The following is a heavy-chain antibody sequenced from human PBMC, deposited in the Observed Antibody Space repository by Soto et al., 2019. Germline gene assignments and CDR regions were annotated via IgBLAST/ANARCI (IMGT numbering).Heavy chain of an antibody. J-gene: IGHJ5*02. D-gene: IGHD2-15*01. Sequence: TSETLSLTCTVSGGAISSYYWSWLRQPPGKGLEWIGYIYYSGSTNYTPSLKSRVTISVDTSKNQFSLKLSSVTAADTAVYYCAGGGYCSGGSCYWFDPWGQGTLVTVS. CDR3: AGGGYCSGGSCYWFDP. CDR2: IYYSGST. V-gene: IGHV4-59*01. CDR1: GGAISSYY.